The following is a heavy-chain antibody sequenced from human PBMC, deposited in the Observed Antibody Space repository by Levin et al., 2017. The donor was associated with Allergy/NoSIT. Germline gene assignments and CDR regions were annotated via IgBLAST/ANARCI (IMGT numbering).Heavy chain of an antibody. CDR2: ISSHSRTI. V-gene: IGHV3-48*01. Sequence: GGSLRLSCAASEFTFSSYSMNWVRQAPGKGLEWVSYISSHSRTIYYADSVKDRFTISRDNAKNSLYLQMNSLRAEDTAIYYCAGGIYWGGEFFSTYYSDHWGQGTLVTVSS. CDR1: EFTFSSYS. J-gene: IGHJ4*02. D-gene: IGHD2-21*01. CDR3: AGGIYWGGEFFSTYYSDH.